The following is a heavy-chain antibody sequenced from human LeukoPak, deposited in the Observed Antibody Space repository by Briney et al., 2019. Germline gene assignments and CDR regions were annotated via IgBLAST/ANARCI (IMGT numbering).Heavy chain of an antibody. Sequence: PGGSLRLSCAASGFTFDDYAMHWVRQAPGKGLEWVSGISWNSCSIGYADSVRGRFPISRDNAKNSLYLQMHSLRAAATALYYCAKGASPMVRGVIDYWGQGTLVTVSS. CDR1: GFTFDDYA. CDR2: ISWNSCSI. CDR3: AKGASPMVRGVIDY. J-gene: IGHJ4*02. V-gene: IGHV3-9*01. D-gene: IGHD3-10*01.